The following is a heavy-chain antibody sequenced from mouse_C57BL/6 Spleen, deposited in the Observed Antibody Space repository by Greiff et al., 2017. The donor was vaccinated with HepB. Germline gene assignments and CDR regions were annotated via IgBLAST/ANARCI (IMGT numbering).Heavy chain of an antibody. J-gene: IGHJ2*01. Sequence: VQLVESGAELVRPGTSVKVSCQASGYAFTNYFIEWVKQRPGQGLEWIGVINPGSGGTNYHEKFKGQATLSADKSSSTAYMQLSSLTSEDSAVYFCARSSYYGSSYNYWGQGTTLTVSS. V-gene: IGHV1-54*01. CDR2: INPGSGGT. D-gene: IGHD1-1*01. CDR3: ARSSYYGSSYNY. CDR1: GYAFTNYF.